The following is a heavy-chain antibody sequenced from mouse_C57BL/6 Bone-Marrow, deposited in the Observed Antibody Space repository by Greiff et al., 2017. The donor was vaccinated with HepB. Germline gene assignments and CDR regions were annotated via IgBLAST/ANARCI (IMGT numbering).Heavy chain of an antibody. J-gene: IGHJ2*01. CDR2: ISSGGSYT. CDR1: GFTFSSYG. D-gene: IGHD2-3*01. V-gene: IGHV5-6*01. CDR3: ARQGGYYDY. Sequence: EVKLVESGGDLVKPGGSLKLSCAASGFTFSSYGMSWVRQTPDKRLEWVATISSGGSYTYYPDSVKGRITISRDNAKNTLYLQMSSLKSEDTAMYYCARQGGYYDYWGQGTTLTVSS.